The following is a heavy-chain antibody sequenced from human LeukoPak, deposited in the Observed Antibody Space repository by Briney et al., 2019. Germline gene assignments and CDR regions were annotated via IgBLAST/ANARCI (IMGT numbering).Heavy chain of an antibody. CDR1: GFTFSSYE. CDR2: ISSSGSTV. CDR3: ARDRRGDTMVRGVFDY. V-gene: IGHV3-48*03. D-gene: IGHD3-10*01. Sequence: PGGSLRLSCAASGFTFSSYEMNWVRQAPGKGLEWVSYISSSGSTVYYADSVKGRFTISRDNAKNSLYLQMNSLGAEDTAVYYCARDRRGDTMVRGVFDYWGQGTLVTVSS. J-gene: IGHJ4*02.